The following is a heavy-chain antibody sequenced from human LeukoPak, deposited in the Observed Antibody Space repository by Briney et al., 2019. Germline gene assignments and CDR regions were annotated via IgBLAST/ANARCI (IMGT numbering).Heavy chain of an antibody. CDR3: ATGEAFRDYYDSSGYYY. J-gene: IGHJ4*02. V-gene: IGHV1-24*01. D-gene: IGHD3-22*01. CDR2: FDPEDGET. CDR1: GYTLTELS. Sequence: ASVKVSCKVSGYTLTELSMHWVRQAPGKGLEGMGGFDPEDGETIYAQKFQGRVTMTEDTSTDTAYMELSSLRPEDPAVYYCATGEAFRDYYDSSGYYYWGQGTLVTVSS.